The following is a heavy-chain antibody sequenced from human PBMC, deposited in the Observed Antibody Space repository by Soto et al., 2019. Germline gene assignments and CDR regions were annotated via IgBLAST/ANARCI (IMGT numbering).Heavy chain of an antibody. V-gene: IGHV4-4*07. CDR3: ARESGDNWDYEAY. D-gene: IGHD1-7*01. Sequence: SETLSLTSTVSGGSISSYHWSWIRQSAGKGLEWIGRIYTSGNTHYNPSLKSRVTVSIDTSKNQFFLTVNSVTAADSAVYYCARESGDNWDYEAYWGQGTPVTVSS. J-gene: IGHJ4*02. CDR1: GGSISSYH. CDR2: IYTSGNT.